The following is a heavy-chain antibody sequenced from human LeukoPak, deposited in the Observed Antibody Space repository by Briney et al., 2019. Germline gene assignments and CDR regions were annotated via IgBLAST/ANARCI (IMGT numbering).Heavy chain of an antibody. CDR2: ISYDGSNK. CDR1: GFTFSSYA. CDR3: ARAKRLERSLGYFDY. D-gene: IGHD1-1*01. J-gene: IGHJ4*02. V-gene: IGHV3-30*04. Sequence: GGSLRLSCAASGFTFSSYAMHWVRQAPGKGLEWVAVISYDGSNKYYADSVKGRFTISRDNSKNTLYLQMNSLRAEDTAVYYCARAKRLERSLGYFDYWGQGTLVTVSS.